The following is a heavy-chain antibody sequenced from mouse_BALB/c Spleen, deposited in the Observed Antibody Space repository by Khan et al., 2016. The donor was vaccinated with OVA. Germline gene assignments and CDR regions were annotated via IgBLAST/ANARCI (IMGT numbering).Heavy chain of an antibody. J-gene: IGHJ2*01. Sequence: EVQLVESGPGLVKPSQSLSLTYTVTGYSITSGYGWNWIRQFPGNKLEWMGYISYSGSTNYNPSLKSRISITRDTSKNQFFLQLNSLTTEDTATYYCARTASIKYWGQGTTLTVSS. D-gene: IGHD1-2*01. CDR2: ISYSGST. CDR3: ARTASIKY. CDR1: GYSITSGYG. V-gene: IGHV3-2*02.